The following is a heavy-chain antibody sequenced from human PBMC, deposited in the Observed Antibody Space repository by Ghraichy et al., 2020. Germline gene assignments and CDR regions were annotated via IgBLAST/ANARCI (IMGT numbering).Heavy chain of an antibody. CDR2: ISTSGSTR. CDR1: GFTFSDYY. V-gene: IGHV3-11*01. Sequence: GESLNISCAASGFTFSDYYMSWIRQAPGKGLEWVSYISTSGSTRYYADSVKGRFTISRDNAKNSLYLQMNSLRAEDTAVYYCARERGYSSGWYRIGEDYWGQGTLVTVSS. D-gene: IGHD6-19*01. CDR3: ARERGYSSGWYRIGEDY. J-gene: IGHJ4*02.